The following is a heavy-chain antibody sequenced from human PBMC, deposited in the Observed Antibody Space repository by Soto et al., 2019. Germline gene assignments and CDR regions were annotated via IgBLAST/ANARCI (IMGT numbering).Heavy chain of an antibody. D-gene: IGHD3-9*01. Sequence: EVQLLESGGGLVQPGGSLRLSCAASGFTFSHYSMSWVRQAPGKGLEWVSEISGSRGSTFYADSVKGRFTISRDNSKNTLYLHMNSMRAEDTAVDDCAKDRRYLVGPPVLDYWGQGSLVTVSS. CDR2: ISGSRGST. CDR3: AKDRRYLVGPPVLDY. CDR1: GFTFSHYS. V-gene: IGHV3-23*01. J-gene: IGHJ4*02.